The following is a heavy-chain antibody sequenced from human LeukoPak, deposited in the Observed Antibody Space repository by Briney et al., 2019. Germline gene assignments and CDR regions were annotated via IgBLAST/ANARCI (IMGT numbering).Heavy chain of an antibody. V-gene: IGHV4-38-2*01. J-gene: IGHJ6*03. CDR3: AGGSRDCYYYMDV. Sequence: PSETLSLTCAVSGYSISSGYYWGWIRQPPGKGLEWIGSIYHSGSTYYNPSLKSRVTISVDTSKNQFSLKLTSVTAADTAVYYCAGGSRDCYYYMDVWGKGTTVTVSS. CDR2: IYHSGST. CDR1: GYSISSGYY.